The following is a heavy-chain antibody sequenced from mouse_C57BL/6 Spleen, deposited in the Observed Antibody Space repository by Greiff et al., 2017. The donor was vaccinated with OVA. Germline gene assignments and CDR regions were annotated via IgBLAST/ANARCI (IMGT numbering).Heavy chain of an antibody. CDR1: GYTFTSYW. CDR3: ARSPYDYDGDYYAMDY. J-gene: IGHJ4*01. D-gene: IGHD2-4*01. Sequence: VQLQQPGAELVRPGTSVKLSCKASGYTFTSYWMHWVKQRPGQGLEWIGVIDPSDSYTNYNQKFKGKATLTVDTSSSTAYMQLSSLTSEDSAVYYCARSPYDYDGDYYAMDYWGQGTSVTVSS. CDR2: IDPSDSYT. V-gene: IGHV1-59*01.